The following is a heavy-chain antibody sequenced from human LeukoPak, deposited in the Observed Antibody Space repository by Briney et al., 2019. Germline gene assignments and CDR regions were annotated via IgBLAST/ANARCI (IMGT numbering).Heavy chain of an antibody. V-gene: IGHV3-48*03. Sequence: GGSLRLSCAASGFTFSSYEMNWVRQAPGKGLELVSYISSSGSTIYYADSVKGRFTISRDNAKNSLYLQMNSLRAEDTAVYYCAGALLVRGVSDAFDIWGQGTMVTVSS. CDR1: GFTFSSYE. J-gene: IGHJ3*02. CDR3: AGALLVRGVSDAFDI. D-gene: IGHD3-10*01. CDR2: ISSSGSTI.